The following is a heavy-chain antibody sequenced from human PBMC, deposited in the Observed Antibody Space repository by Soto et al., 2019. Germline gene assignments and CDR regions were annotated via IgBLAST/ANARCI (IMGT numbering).Heavy chain of an antibody. CDR3: ARGYDTALAPIF. CDR2: INHLTTT. J-gene: IGHJ4*02. D-gene: IGHD5-18*01. Sequence: SETLSLTCAVYGGSFSSYHWSWIRQTPGKGLEWIGEINHLTTTNYNPSLKSRVIISLDTPKNQFSLKLSSVTAADTAVYYCARGYDTALAPIFWGQGILVTVSS. V-gene: IGHV4-34*01. CDR1: GGSFSSYH.